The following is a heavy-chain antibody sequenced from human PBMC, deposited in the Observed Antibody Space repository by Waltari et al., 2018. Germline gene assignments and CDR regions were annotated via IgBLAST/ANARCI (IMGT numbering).Heavy chain of an antibody. CDR2: IYTSGST. Sequence: QVQLQESGPGLVKPSQTLSLTCTVSGGSISSGSYYWSWIRQPAGKGLEWIGRIYTSGSTNYNPSLKSRVTISVDTSKNQFSLKLSSVTAADTAVYYCARGITMVRGVIDYWGQGTLVTVSS. CDR3: ARGITMVRGVIDY. D-gene: IGHD3-10*01. J-gene: IGHJ4*02. V-gene: IGHV4-61*02. CDR1: GGSISSGSYY.